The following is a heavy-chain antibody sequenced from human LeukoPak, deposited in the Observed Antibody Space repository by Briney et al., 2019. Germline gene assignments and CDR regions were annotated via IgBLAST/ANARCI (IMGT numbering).Heavy chain of an antibody. V-gene: IGHV4-59*01. CDR2: IYKSGST. D-gene: IGHD2-8*02. CDR1: SDSISDYY. Sequence: SETLSLTCTVSSDSISDYYWSWIRQSPGKGLEWIGDIYKSGSTNYNPSLKSRVTISIGTSNNQFSLKVKSVSAADTALYYCARQNNPWSHADLWGQGTLVTVSS. J-gene: IGHJ4*02. CDR3: ARQNNPWSHADL.